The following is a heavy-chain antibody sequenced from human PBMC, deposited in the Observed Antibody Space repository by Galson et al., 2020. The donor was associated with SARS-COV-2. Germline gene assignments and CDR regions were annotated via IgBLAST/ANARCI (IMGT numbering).Heavy chain of an antibody. CDR2: VLNSGAT. J-gene: IGHJ5*02. Sequence: SQTLSLTCTVSGGSIRSSNYYWGWIRQPPGKGLEWIGSVLNSGATHYSPSLQSRVTISVDTSKNQFSLNLNSVTAADTAMYYCARDATSSGWYNWFDPWGQGTLVTVSS. CDR3: ARDATSSGWYNWFDP. V-gene: IGHV4-39*07. D-gene: IGHD6-19*01. CDR1: GGSIRSSNYY.